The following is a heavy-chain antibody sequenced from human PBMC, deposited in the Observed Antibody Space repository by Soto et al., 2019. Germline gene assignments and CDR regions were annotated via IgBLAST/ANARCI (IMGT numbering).Heavy chain of an antibody. CDR1: GFSFTCYY. Sequence: ASVKVSCNASGFSFTCYYIHWLRQAPGQGLEWMGWINAHSGGTEYAQKFQGRVTLTRDTSIATAYLTLTSLTSDDTALYYCAKDLTRQPAYWLDPWGQGTQVTVSS. V-gene: IGHV1-2*02. CDR3: AKDLTRQPAYWLDP. CDR2: INAHSGGT. D-gene: IGHD3-16*01. J-gene: IGHJ5*02.